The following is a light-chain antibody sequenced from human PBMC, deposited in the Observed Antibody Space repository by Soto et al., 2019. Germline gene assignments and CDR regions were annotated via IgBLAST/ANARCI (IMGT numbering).Light chain of an antibody. CDR1: SSDVGTYNL. CDR2: AVS. Sequence: QSALTQPASVSGSPGQSITISCTGTSSDVGTYNLVSWYQQHPGKAPKLMIYAVSERPSGVSSRFSGSKSGNTASLTISGLQADDEADYYCCSYAGSSALVFGGGTQLTVL. J-gene: IGLJ3*02. CDR3: CSYAGSSALV. V-gene: IGLV2-23*02.